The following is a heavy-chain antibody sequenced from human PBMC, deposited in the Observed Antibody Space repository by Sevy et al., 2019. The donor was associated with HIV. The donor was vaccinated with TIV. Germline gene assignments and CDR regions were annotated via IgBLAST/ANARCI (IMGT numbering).Heavy chain of an antibody. J-gene: IGHJ4*02. CDR2: IYRGGST. CDR1: GFTFSNYA. D-gene: IGHD2-8*01. CDR3: ARFGLGYCTNGVCSLDY. Sequence: GGSLRLSCAASGFTFSNYAMNWVRQAPGKGLEWVSVIYRGGSTYYADSVKGRFTISRDNSNNTLHLQMNSLRAEDTAVYYCARFGLGYCTNGVCSLDYWGQGTLVTVSS. V-gene: IGHV3-66*01.